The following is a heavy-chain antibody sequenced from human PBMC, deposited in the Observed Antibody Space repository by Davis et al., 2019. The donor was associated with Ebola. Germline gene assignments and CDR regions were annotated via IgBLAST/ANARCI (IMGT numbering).Heavy chain of an antibody. CDR3: ACRLCSGSSCQQCQH. J-gene: IGHJ1*01. CDR2: ISAGGTFA. D-gene: IGHD2-2*01. Sequence: GESLKISCLASGFTFSTYAMSWVRQAPGQGLEWVSSISAGGTFAYYADSVKGRFTVSRDNSKNTLSLQMTSLRVEDTAVYFCACRLCSGSSCQQCQHWGQGTLVTVSS. V-gene: IGHV3-23*01. CDR1: GFTFSTYA.